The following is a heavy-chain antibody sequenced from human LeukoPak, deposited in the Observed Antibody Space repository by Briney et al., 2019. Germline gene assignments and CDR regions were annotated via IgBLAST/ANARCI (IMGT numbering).Heavy chain of an antibody. CDR1: GFTFSDYW. CDR2: IKHDGSEK. D-gene: IGHD3-22*01. CDR3: ARDTRYYYDSSGY. V-gene: IGHV3-7*01. Sequence: GGSLRLSCAASGFTFSDYWMSWVRQAPGKGLEWVANIKHDGSEKYYVDSVKGRFTISRDNAKNSLYLQMNSLREEDTAVYYCARDTRYYYDSSGYWGQGTLVTVSS. J-gene: IGHJ4*02.